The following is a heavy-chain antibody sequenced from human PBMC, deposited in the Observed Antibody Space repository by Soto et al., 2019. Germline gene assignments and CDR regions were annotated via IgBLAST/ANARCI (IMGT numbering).Heavy chain of an antibody. Sequence: XGSLSLSCAASGFTFSIFAMSCVRQAPGKGLEWVSTTGYSGRTTYYADSVKGRFTVSRDNSKSTLDLQMSSLRAEDTAVYFCATVHNSSRSFDFWGQGTMVTVSS. D-gene: IGHD6-6*01. CDR3: ATVHNSSRSFDF. CDR2: TGYSGRTT. J-gene: IGHJ4*02. CDR1: GFTFSIFA. V-gene: IGHV3-23*01.